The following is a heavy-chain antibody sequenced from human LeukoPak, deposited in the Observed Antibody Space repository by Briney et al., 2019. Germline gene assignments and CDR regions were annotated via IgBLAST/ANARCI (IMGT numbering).Heavy chain of an antibody. D-gene: IGHD4-17*01. CDR2: IYYSGST. V-gene: IGHV4-59*12. CDR1: GASMSNYY. Sequence: SETLSLTCNVSGASMSNYYWVWIRQPPGKGLEWIGYIYYSGSTNYNPSLKSRVTISIDTSKNQFSLKLSSVTAADTAVYYCARGSDGDYEYWFDPWGQGTLVTVSS. CDR3: ARGSDGDYEYWFDP. J-gene: IGHJ5*02.